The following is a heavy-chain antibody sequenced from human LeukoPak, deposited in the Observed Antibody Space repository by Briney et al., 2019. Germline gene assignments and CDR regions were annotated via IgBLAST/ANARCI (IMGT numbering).Heavy chain of an antibody. CDR3: ARETADIVVVPAATYGMDV. CDR2: ISSSSSYI. J-gene: IGHJ6*04. D-gene: IGHD2-2*01. V-gene: IGHV3-21*01. CDR1: GFTFSSYS. Sequence: GGSLRLSCAAPGFTFSSYSMNWVRQAPGKGLEWVSSISSSSSYIYCADSVKGRFTISRDNAKNSLYLQMNSLRAEDTAVYYCARETADIVVVPAATYGMDVWGKGTTVTVSS.